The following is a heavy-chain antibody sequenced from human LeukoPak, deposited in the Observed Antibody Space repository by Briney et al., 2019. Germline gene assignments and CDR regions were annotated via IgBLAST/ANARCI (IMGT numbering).Heavy chain of an antibody. CDR3: ARKRGYSYYSSFSY. D-gene: IGHD5-18*01. Sequence: GSLRLSCAASGFTFSSYSMNWVRQPPGKGLEWIGSIYYSGSTYYNPSLKSRVTISVDTSKNQFSLKLSSVTAADTAVYYCARKRGYSYYSSFSYWGQGTLVTVSS. J-gene: IGHJ4*02. V-gene: IGHV4-39*07. CDR1: GFTFSSYS. CDR2: IYYSGST.